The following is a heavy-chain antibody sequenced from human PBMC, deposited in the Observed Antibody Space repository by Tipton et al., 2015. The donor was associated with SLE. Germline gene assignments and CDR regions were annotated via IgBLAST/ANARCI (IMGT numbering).Heavy chain of an antibody. V-gene: IGHV4-38-2*02. Sequence: TLSLTCSVSSSSFSGGYYWGWIRQPPGKGLEWIANLHHRESSYYNPSLKSRITISVDTSKNQFSLKLNSVTAADTAVYYCARSPGPARAEYCLHWGQGTLVTVSS. D-gene: IGHD1-14*01. J-gene: IGHJ1*01. CDR3: ARSPGPARAEYCLH. CDR2: LHHRESS. CDR1: SSSFSGGYY.